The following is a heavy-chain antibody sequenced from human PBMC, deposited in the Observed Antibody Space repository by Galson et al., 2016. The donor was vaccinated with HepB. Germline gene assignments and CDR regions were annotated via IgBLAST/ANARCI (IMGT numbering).Heavy chain of an antibody. CDR3: ARVRVVAMWGGVDWFDP. CDR1: GGSFSGYY. V-gene: IGHV4-34*01. Sequence: SETLSLTCAVYGGSFSGYYWSWIRQPPGKGLEWIGEINHSGSTNYNPSLKSRVTISVDTSKNQFSLKLSSVTAADTAVYYCARVRVVAMWGGVDWFDPWGQGILVIVSS. J-gene: IGHJ5*02. D-gene: IGHD2-15*01. CDR2: INHSGST.